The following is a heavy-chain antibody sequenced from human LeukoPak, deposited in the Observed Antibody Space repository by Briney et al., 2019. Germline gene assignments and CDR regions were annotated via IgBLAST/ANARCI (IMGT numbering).Heavy chain of an antibody. D-gene: IGHD3-10*01. CDR2: IIPIFGTA. Sequence: AVKVSCKASAGTFSSYAISWVRQAPGQGREWMGGIIPIFGTANYAQKFQGRVTITADKSTSTAYIELSSLRSEDTAVYYCARALGFGELLLEEYYYMDVWGKGTTVTISS. CDR3: ARALGFGELLLEEYYYMDV. V-gene: IGHV1-69*06. CDR1: AGTFSSYA. J-gene: IGHJ6*03.